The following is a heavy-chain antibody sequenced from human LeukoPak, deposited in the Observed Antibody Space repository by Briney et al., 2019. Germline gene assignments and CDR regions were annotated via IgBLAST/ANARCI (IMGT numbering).Heavy chain of an antibody. Sequence: GGSPRLSCAASGFTFSSYEMTWVRQAPGKGLEWVSYISSSGSTIYYADSVKGRFTISRDNAKNSLYLQMNSLRAEDTAVYYCARDPTVTTFADYWGQGTLATVSS. J-gene: IGHJ4*02. D-gene: IGHD4-17*01. CDR2: ISSSGSTI. CDR1: GFTFSSYE. V-gene: IGHV3-48*03. CDR3: ARDPTVTTFADY.